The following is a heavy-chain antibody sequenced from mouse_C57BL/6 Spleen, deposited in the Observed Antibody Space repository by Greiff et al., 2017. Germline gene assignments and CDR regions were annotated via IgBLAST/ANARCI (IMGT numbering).Heavy chain of an antibody. CDR1: GYTFTDYY. Sequence: VQLKQSGPELVKPGASVKISCKASGYTFTDYYMNWVKQSHGKSLEWIGDINPNNGGTSYNQKFKGKATLTVDKSSSTAYMELRSLTSEDSAVYYCARGGYYGSSYGFAYWGQGTLVTVSA. CDR3: ARGGYYGSSYGFAY. D-gene: IGHD1-1*01. J-gene: IGHJ3*01. CDR2: INPNNGGT. V-gene: IGHV1-26*01.